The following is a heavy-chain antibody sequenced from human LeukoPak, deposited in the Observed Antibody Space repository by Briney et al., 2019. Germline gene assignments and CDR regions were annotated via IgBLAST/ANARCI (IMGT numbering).Heavy chain of an antibody. CDR3: ARGGPADYYDSSGYYSDY. CDR2: FDPEDGET. D-gene: IGHD3-22*01. Sequence: GASVKVSCKVSGYTLTELSMHWVRQAPGKGLEWMGGFDPEDGETIYAQKFQGRVTMTRNTSISTAYMELSSLRSEDTAVYYCARGGPADYYDSSGYYSDYWGQGTLVTVSS. J-gene: IGHJ4*02. CDR1: GYTLTELS. V-gene: IGHV1-24*01.